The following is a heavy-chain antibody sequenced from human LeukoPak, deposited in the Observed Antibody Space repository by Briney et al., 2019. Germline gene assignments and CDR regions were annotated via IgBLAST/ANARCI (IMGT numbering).Heavy chain of an antibody. CDR3: ASPERTTGTFDY. J-gene: IGHJ4*02. CDR2: IRYDGSNK. Sequence: GGSPRLSCAASGFTFSSYGMHWVRQAPGKGLEWVAFIRYDGSNKYYADSVKGRFTISRDNSKNTLYLQMNSLRAEDTAVYYCASPERTTGTFDYWGQGTLVTVSS. CDR1: GFTFSSYG. V-gene: IGHV3-30*02. D-gene: IGHD4-17*01.